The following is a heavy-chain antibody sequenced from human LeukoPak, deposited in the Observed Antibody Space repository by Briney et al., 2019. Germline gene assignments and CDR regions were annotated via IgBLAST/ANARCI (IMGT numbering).Heavy chain of an antibody. CDR2: INPSGGST. J-gene: IGHJ4*02. V-gene: IGHV1-46*01. Sequence: ASVKVSCKASGYTFTSYYMHWVRQAPGQGLEGMGIINPSGGSTSYAQKFQGRVTMTRDTSTSTVYMELSSLRSEDTAVYYCARSHTYVWGSYRYAFDYWGQGTLVTVSS. D-gene: IGHD3-16*02. CDR3: ARSHTYVWGSYRYAFDY. CDR1: GYTFTSYY.